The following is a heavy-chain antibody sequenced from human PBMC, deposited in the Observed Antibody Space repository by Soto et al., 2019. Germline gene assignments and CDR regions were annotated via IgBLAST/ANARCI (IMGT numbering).Heavy chain of an antibody. D-gene: IGHD4-4*01. CDR2: IIPFIGTA. CDR3: AWVVRTTVPALYFYCIDV. Sequence: QVQLVQSGAEVKKPGSSVTVSCKASGGTFSSYAISWVRQAPGQGLEWMGRIIPFIGTANYAKKFQGRVTSTAFKFTSTAYTELLSRRSEDTSGYYWAWVVRTTVPALYFYCIDVCGQGTTVSFSS. CDR1: GGTFSSYA. J-gene: IGHJ6*02. V-gene: IGHV1-69*06.